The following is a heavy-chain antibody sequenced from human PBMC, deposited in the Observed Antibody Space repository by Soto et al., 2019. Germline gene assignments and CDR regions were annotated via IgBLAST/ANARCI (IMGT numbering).Heavy chain of an antibody. CDR2: ISYDGSNK. CDR1: GFTFSSYA. D-gene: IGHD6-19*01. Sequence: QVQLVESGGGVVQPGRSLRLSCAASGFTFSSYAMNWVRQAPGKGLEGVAVISYDGSNKYYADSVKGRFTISRDNSKNTLYLQMNSLRAEDTAVYYCARVDISGLTDYWGQGTLVTVSS. J-gene: IGHJ4*02. CDR3: ARVDISGLTDY. V-gene: IGHV3-30-3*01.